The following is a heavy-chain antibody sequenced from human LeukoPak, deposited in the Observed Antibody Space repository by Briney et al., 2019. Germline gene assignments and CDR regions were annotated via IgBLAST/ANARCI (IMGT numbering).Heavy chain of an antibody. CDR2: ISSSSSYI. Sequence: PGGSLRPSCAASGFTFSSYSMNWVRQAPGKGLEWVSSISSSSSYIYYADSVKGRFTISRDNAKNSLYLQMNSLRAEDTAVYYCARDISSSYYYYMDVWGKGTTVTVSS. J-gene: IGHJ6*03. D-gene: IGHD6-6*01. CDR1: GFTFSSYS. CDR3: ARDISSSYYYYMDV. V-gene: IGHV3-21*01.